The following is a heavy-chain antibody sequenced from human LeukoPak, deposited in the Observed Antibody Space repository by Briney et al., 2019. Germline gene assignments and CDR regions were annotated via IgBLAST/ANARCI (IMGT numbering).Heavy chain of an antibody. CDR3: ASAGWGLWPSYYYYMDV. CDR1: GFTFSSYS. Sequence: GFLRLSCAASGFTFSSYSMNWVRPAPGKGLEWVSSISSSSSYIYYADSVKGRFTISRDNAKNSLYLQMNSLRAEDTAVYYCASAGWGLWPSYYYYMDVWGKGITVTVSS. CDR2: ISSSSSYI. J-gene: IGHJ6*03. V-gene: IGHV3-21*01. D-gene: IGHD3-10*01.